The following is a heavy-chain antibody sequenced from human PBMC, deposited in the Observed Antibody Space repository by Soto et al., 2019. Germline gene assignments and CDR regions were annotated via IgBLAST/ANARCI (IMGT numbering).Heavy chain of an antibody. V-gene: IGHV3-53*01. D-gene: IGHD1-7*01. CDR3: ASGPQRNSLYLY. CDR2: ISSDSST. J-gene: IGHJ4*02. CDR1: DFTVSNKF. Sequence: GGSLRLSCAASDFTVSNKFMTWVRQAPGKGLEWVSVISSDSSTYYADSVKGQFTISRDSSKNTLFLQMNSLRAEDTAIYYCASGPQRNSLYLYWGQGTLVTVSS.